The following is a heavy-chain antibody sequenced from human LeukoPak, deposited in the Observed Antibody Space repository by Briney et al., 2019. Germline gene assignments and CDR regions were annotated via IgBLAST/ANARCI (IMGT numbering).Heavy chain of an antibody. CDR1: GYTFTTYY. CDR3: ARSYSAVAGTLDY. V-gene: IGHV1-46*01. D-gene: IGHD6-19*01. Sequence: GESLKISCKGSGYTFTTYYMHWVRQAPGQGLEWMGIINPSAASTSYAQKFQGRVTMTRDTSTSTVYMELSSLRSEDTAVYYCARSYSAVAGTLDYWGQGTLVTVSS. J-gene: IGHJ4*02. CDR2: INPSAAST.